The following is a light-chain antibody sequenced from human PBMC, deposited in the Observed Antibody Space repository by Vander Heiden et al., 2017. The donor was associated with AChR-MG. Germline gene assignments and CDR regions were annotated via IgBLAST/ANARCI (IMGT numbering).Light chain of an antibody. Sequence: QSVLTQPPSASGTPGPGVTISCSGSSSNIGSNTVNGYQQIPGPAPKRLIYRKNQRPSGVPDRCAGYKAGTYAYLDISGLQSEDEAEEYGAEWDDRLNGDVFGTGTKVTVL. V-gene: IGLV1-44*01. CDR1: SSNIGSNT. J-gene: IGLJ1*01. CDR2: RKN. CDR3: AEWDDRLNGDV.